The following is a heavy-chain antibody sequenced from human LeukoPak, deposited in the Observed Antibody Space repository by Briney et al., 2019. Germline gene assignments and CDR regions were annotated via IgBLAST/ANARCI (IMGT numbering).Heavy chain of an antibody. D-gene: IGHD3-9*01. J-gene: IGHJ4*02. V-gene: IGHV4-34*01. CDR3: ATALDRRYLDWLPEYYFDY. CDR1: GGSFSGYY. CDR2: IYYSGST. Sequence: PSETLSLTCAVYGGSFSGYYWSWIRQPPGKGLEWIGSIYYSGSTYYNPSLKSRVTISVDTSKNQLSLKLSSVTAADTAVYYCATALDRRYLDWLPEYYFDYWGQGTLVAVSS.